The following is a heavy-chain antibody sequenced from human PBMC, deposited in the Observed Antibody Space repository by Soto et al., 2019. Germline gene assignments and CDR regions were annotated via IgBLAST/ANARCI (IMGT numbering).Heavy chain of an antibody. J-gene: IGHJ2*01. Sequence: EVQLVESGGSVIRPGGSLRLSCAASGFAFQNHGMPQVRQVPGKGLEWVAGISGSGVNAGYADSVKGRFTLSRDNGDNSLYLEINNLGVEDTALYHCARKPHWQYWYFDLWGRGTLVTVSS. D-gene: IGHD1-1*01. V-gene: IGHV3-20*01. CDR1: GFAFQNHG. CDR3: ARKPHWQYWYFDL. CDR2: ISGSGVNA.